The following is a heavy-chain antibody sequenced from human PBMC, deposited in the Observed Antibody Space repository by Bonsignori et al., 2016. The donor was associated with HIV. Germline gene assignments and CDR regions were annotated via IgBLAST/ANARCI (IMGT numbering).Heavy chain of an antibody. CDR2: INQSGST. D-gene: IGHD2-2*01. J-gene: IGHJ6*03. V-gene: IGHV4-34*01. CDR1: GGSLSGYY. Sequence: SETLSLTCAVYGGSLSGYYWTWIRQPPGRGLEWIGEINQSGSTNYNPSLKSRVTISIDTSKNQFSLKLTSVTAADTAVYYCARGRGVVLPAARTTGGAMDVWGKGTTVTVSS. CDR3: ARGRGVVLPAARTTGGAMDV.